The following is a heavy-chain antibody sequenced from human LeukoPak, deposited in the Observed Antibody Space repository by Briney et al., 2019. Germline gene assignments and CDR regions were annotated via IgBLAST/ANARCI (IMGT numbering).Heavy chain of an antibody. CDR2: INPNSGGT. J-gene: IGHJ4*02. CDR3: ARDGLFYYYGSLPPEADY. D-gene: IGHD3-10*01. CDR1: GYTFTSYD. Sequence: GASVKVSCKASGYTFTSYDINWVRQAPGQGLEWMGWINPNSGGTNYAQKFQGRVTMTRDTSISTAYMELSRLRSDDTAVYYCARDGLFYYYGSLPPEADYWGQGTLVTVSS. V-gene: IGHV1-2*02.